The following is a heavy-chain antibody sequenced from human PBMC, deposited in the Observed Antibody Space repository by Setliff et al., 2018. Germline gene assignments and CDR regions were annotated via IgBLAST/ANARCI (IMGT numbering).Heavy chain of an antibody. CDR1: GFTFSSYA. Sequence: TGGSLRLSCAASGFTFSSYAMTWVRQAPGKGLERVSAISGRGGSTYYADSVKGRFTISRDNSKNTLYLQMNSLRAEDTAVYYCANDRSGSYSQWGQGTLVTVSS. CDR2: ISGRGGST. V-gene: IGHV3-23*01. CDR3: ANDRSGSYSQ. D-gene: IGHD1-26*01. J-gene: IGHJ4*02.